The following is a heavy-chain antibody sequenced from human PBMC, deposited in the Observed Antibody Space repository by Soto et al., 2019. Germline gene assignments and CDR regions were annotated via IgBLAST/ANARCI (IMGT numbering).Heavy chain of an antibody. D-gene: IGHD3-10*01. Sequence: LRLSCAPSGFTFSTYGMHWVRQAPGKGLEWVAVIWYDGSNQYYADSVKGRFTISRDNSKNVLYLQMNSLRAEDTAVYYCARDLGAFNYGSAYFDYWGQGTPVTVSS. V-gene: IGHV3-33*01. CDR1: GFTFSTYG. CDR3: ARDLGAFNYGSAYFDY. J-gene: IGHJ4*02. CDR2: IWYDGSNQ.